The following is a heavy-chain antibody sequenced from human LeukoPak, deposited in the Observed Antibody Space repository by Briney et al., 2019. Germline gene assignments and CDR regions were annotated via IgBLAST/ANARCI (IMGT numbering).Heavy chain of an antibody. CDR3: ARDSNIARFFI. CDR1: GGSISSYY. D-gene: IGHD4-11*01. Sequence: SETLSLTCTVSGGSISSYYWGWIRQPPGKDLEWIGSIYYTGSTYYNPSLKSRLTISVDKSKNEFSLKLTSVTAADTAVYFCARDSNIARFFIWGQGTLVTVSS. J-gene: IGHJ4*02. CDR2: IYYTGST. V-gene: IGHV4-39*07.